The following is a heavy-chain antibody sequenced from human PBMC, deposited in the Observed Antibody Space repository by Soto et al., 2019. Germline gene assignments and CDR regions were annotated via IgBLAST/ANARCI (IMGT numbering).Heavy chain of an antibody. V-gene: IGHV3-74*01. Sequence: EVPLVESGGGSVQPGGSLRLSCAASGFTFSSYWMHWVRQAPGKGLVWVSRIKSDGSGTYYADSVKGRLTISRDNAKNTLYLQMNSLRAEDTAMYYCARGDGDYYDGNGYLGRHWGQGTLVTVSS. D-gene: IGHD3-22*01. CDR1: GFTFSSYW. CDR2: IKSDGSGT. J-gene: IGHJ4*02. CDR3: ARGDGDYYDGNGYLGRH.